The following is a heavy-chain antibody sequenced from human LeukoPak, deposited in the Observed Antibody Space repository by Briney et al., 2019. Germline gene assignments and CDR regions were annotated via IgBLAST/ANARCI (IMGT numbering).Heavy chain of an antibody. CDR1: GYTFTSYG. CDR2: ISAYNGNT. V-gene: IGHV1-18*01. D-gene: IGHD5-12*01. J-gene: IGHJ6*02. CDR3: AREMAYSGYDHYYYYGMDV. Sequence: GASVKVSCKASGYTFTSYGISWVRQAPGQGLEWMGWISAYNGNTNYAQKLQGRVTMTTDTSTGTAYMELRSLRSDDTAVYYCAREMAYSGYDHYYYYGMDVWGQGTTVTVSS.